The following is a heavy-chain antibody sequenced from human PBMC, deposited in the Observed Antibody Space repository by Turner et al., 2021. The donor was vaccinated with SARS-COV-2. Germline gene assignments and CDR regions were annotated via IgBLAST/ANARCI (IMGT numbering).Heavy chain of an antibody. CDR2: IHYSGST. D-gene: IGHD3-10*01. V-gene: IGHV4-39*01. CDR3: ASPYITMVRGVNYYGMDV. Sequence: QLQLQESGPGMGKPSETLSLTCAVPGGSISSSSYYLCWICQPPGKGLEWLGRIHYSGSTYDNPSLKGRVTISVDTSKSQFSLKLSSVTAADTAVYYCASPYITMVRGVNYYGMDVWGQGTTVTVSS. J-gene: IGHJ6*02. CDR1: GGSISSSSYY.